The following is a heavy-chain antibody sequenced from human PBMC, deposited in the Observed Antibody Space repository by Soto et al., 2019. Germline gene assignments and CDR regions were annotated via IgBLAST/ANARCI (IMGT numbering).Heavy chain of an antibody. CDR2: IYSSGST. CDR3: ARRPILHDNAYFDY. CDR1: GGSISSNNYY. V-gene: IGHV4-39*01. D-gene: IGHD1-26*01. J-gene: IGHJ4*02. Sequence: SETLSLTCTVSGGSISSNNYYWGWIRQPPGKGLEWIGSIYSSGSTYYNPSLKSRVTISVDTSKNRFSLKLSSVTAADTAVYYCARRPILHDNAYFDYWGQGTLVTVSS.